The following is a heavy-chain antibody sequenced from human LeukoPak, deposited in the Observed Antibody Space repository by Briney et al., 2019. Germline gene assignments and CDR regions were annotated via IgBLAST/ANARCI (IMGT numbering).Heavy chain of an antibody. CDR1: GFTFSSYS. V-gene: IGHV3-21*01. CDR2: ISSSSGYI. J-gene: IGHJ3*02. D-gene: IGHD3-9*01. CDR3: ARDLGFYDILTGSDAFDI. Sequence: PGGSLRLSCAASGFTFSSYSMNWVRQAPGKGLEWVSSISSSSGYIYYADSVKGRFTISRDNAKNSLYLQMNSLRAEDTAVYYCARDLGFYDILTGSDAFDIWGQGTMVTVSS.